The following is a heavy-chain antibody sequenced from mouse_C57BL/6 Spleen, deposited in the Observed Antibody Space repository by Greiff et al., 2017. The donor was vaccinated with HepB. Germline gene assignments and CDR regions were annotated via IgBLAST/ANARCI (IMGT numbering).Heavy chain of an antibody. V-gene: IGHV1-15*01. Sequence: VQLQESGAELVRPGASVTPSCKASGYTFTDYEMHWVKQTPVHGLEWIGAIDPETGGTAYNQKFKGKAILTADKSSSTAYMELRSLTSEDSAVYYCTREAGSFDYWGQGTTLTVSS. J-gene: IGHJ2*01. CDR1: GYTFTDYE. CDR3: TREAGSFDY. D-gene: IGHD3-2*02. CDR2: IDPETGGT.